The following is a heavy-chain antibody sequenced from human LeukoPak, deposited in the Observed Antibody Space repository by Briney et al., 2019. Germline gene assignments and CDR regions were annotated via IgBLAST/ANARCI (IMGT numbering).Heavy chain of an antibody. J-gene: IGHJ4*02. CDR2: ISSRSTYI. Sequence: GGSLRLSCAASGFPFSSYYVNWVRQAPGKGLEWVSCISSRSTYIFYSDSVRGRFAISRDNAKNSLYLQMNSLRAEDTAVYYCARGLRGCGDSDYWGQGTLVTVSS. CDR1: GFPFSSYY. V-gene: IGHV3-21*01. D-gene: IGHD2-15*01. CDR3: ARGLRGCGDSDY.